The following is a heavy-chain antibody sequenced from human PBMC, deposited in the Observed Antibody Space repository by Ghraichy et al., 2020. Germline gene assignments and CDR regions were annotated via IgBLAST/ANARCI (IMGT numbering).Heavy chain of an antibody. CDR3: ARANDFWSGYYTYYFDY. D-gene: IGHD3-3*01. V-gene: IGHV3-33*01. CDR2: ILNDGSNK. CDR1: GFTFRTYG. J-gene: IGHJ4*02. Sequence: SLNISCAASGFTFRTYGMHWVRQAPGKGLEWVALILNDGSNKYYADSVKGRFIISRDNSKNTLYLQMNSLRAEDTAVYYCARANDFWSGYYTYYFDYWGQGTLVTVSS.